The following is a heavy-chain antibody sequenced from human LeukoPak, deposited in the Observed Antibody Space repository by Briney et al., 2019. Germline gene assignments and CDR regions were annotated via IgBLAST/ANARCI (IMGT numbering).Heavy chain of an antibody. Sequence: PGGSLRLSCAASAFTFSHYGMHWVRQAPGKGLEWVATIWYDGSNKYYADSVKGRFTISRDNSKNTLYLQMNSLRAEDTAVYYCAREGNYDSSGYLIDWGQGTLVTVSS. V-gene: IGHV3-33*01. CDR2: IWYDGSNK. CDR3: AREGNYDSSGYLID. D-gene: IGHD3-22*01. CDR1: AFTFSHYG. J-gene: IGHJ4*02.